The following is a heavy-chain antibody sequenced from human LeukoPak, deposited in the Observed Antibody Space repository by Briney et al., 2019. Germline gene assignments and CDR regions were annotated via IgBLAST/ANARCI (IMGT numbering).Heavy chain of an antibody. CDR1: GFTFSSYN. V-gene: IGHV3-48*04. D-gene: IGHD2-15*01. J-gene: IGHJ3*01. CDR2: ISTVSSTM. Sequence: GGSLRLSCVASGFTFSSYNINWVRQAPGKGLEWVSYISTVSSTMYYAGSVKGRFTISRDNARNSLFLQMNSLRAEDMAVYYCARDEGGEGGGSWGQGTMVTVSS. CDR3: ARDEGGEGGGS.